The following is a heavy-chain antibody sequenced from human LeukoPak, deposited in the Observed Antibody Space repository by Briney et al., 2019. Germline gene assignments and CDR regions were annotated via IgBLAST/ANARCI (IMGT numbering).Heavy chain of an antibody. CDR2: INHSGST. Sequence: SQTLSLTRAVYGGSFSGYYCSWIRQPPPKGLEWIWEINHSGSTNNNPSLKSRVTISVDTSKNQFSLKLSSVTAADTAVYYCARLWAGSGSIQSDYWGQGTLVTVSS. CDR1: GGSFSGYY. V-gene: IGHV4-34*01. CDR3: ARLWAGSGSIQSDY. J-gene: IGHJ4*02. D-gene: IGHD3-10*01.